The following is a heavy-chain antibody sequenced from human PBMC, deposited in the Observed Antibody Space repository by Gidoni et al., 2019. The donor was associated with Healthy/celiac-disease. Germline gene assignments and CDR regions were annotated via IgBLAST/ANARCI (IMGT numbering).Heavy chain of an antibody. CDR1: GITFSRYA. Sequence: EVQLLESGGGLVQAGGSLRLSCAAYGITFSRYAMSWFRQAPGKGLEWVSAISGSGGSTYYADSVKGPFTISRDNSKNTLYLQMNSLRAEDTAVYYCAKDVDQSWFDPWGQVPLVTVSS. CDR2: ISGSGGST. D-gene: IGHD5-12*01. V-gene: IGHV3-23*01. CDR3: AKDVDQSWFDP. J-gene: IGHJ5*02.